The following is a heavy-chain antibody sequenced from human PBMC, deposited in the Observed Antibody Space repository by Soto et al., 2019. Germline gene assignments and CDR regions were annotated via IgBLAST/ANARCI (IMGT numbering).Heavy chain of an antibody. V-gene: IGHV4-59*11. CDR2: VLYSGHT. CDR3: ARERYFYTRGLSSYYFDS. D-gene: IGHD2-8*02. J-gene: IGHJ4*02. CDR1: GASIGGSITDHY. Sequence: QVQLQESGPGLVRPSETLSLTCTVSGASIGGSITDHYWGWIRQSPGKGLEWIGYVLYSGHTNYNPSLKSRVTISVDRSMNQFSLRLNSVTAADTAVYYCARERYFYTRGLSSYYFDSWGQGALVTVSS.